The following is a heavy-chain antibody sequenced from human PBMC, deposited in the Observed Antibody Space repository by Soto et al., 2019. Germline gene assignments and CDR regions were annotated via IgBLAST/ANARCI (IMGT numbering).Heavy chain of an antibody. CDR1: GYTFTSYY. Sequence: ASVKVSCKASGYTFTSYYMHWVRQAPGQGLEWMGIINPSGGSTSYAQKFQGRVTMTRDTSTSTVYMELSSLRSEDTAVYYCARSPPVCLSGGSCYGAFDIRGQGTMVTVSS. V-gene: IGHV1-46*01. D-gene: IGHD2-15*01. CDR3: ARSPPVCLSGGSCYGAFDI. CDR2: INPSGGST. J-gene: IGHJ3*02.